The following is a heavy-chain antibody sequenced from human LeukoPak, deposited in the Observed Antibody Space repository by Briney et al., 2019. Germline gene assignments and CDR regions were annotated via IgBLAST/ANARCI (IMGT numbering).Heavy chain of an antibody. J-gene: IGHJ4*02. D-gene: IGHD2-15*01. CDR1: GFTVSGNY. CDR3: ARTVPGYCSGGGCLGY. Sequence: GGSLRLSCAASGFTVSGNYMSWVRQAPGKGLDWVSVIFSGRNTYYADSVKGRFTISTDNSQNTLDLQMNSLRAEDTAVYYCARTVPGYCSGGGCLGYWGQGTLVTVSS. CDR2: IFSGRNT. V-gene: IGHV3-66*01.